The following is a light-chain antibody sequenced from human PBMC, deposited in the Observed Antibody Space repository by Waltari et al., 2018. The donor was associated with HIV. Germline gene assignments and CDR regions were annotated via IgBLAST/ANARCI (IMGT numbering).Light chain of an antibody. CDR2: GAC. CDR3: QQYDRSPQT. CDR1: QTVSSTY. J-gene: IGKJ1*01. V-gene: IGKV3-20*01. Sequence: EVVLTQSPGTLSLSPGERATLSCSASQTVSSTYLAWYQQKPGQAPRLLIYGACSRATGIPDRFSGSGSGTDFTLTISRLEPEDFAVYYCQQYDRSPQTFGQGTKVDIK.